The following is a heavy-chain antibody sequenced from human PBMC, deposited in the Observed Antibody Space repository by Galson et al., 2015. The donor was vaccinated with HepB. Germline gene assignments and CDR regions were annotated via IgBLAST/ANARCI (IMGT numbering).Heavy chain of an antibody. J-gene: IGHJ4*02. CDR1: GFTFSSYA. D-gene: IGHD5-12*01. CDR2: ISYDGSNK. Sequence: SLRLSCAASGFTFSSYALHWVRQAPGKGLEWVAVISYDGSNKYYADSVKGRFTISRDNSKNTLYLQMNSLRAEDTAVYYCARDCGPYSGYDRGCYFDYWGQGTLVTVSS. CDR3: ARDCGPYSGYDRGCYFDY. V-gene: IGHV3-30-3*01.